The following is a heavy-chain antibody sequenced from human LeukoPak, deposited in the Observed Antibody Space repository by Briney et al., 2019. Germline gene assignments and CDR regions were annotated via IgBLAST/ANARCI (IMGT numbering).Heavy chain of an antibody. Sequence: ASMKVSCKASGYTFTNYGISWVRQAPGQGFEWMGWISAYNGNTNYAQKLQGRVTMTTDTSTSTAYMELRSLRSDDTAVYYCARVAPNRRYCSGGSCLNYFDYWGQGTLVTVSS. CDR3: ARVAPNRRYCSGGSCLNYFDY. V-gene: IGHV1-18*01. CDR2: ISAYNGNT. D-gene: IGHD2-15*01. J-gene: IGHJ4*02. CDR1: GYTFTNYG.